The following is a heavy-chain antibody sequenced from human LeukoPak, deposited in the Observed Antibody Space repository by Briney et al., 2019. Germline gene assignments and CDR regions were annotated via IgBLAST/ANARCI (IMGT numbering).Heavy chain of an antibody. D-gene: IGHD2-21*02. V-gene: IGHV3-7*01. CDR1: GFTFSSYW. J-gene: IGHJ3*02. CDR3: ARDARIVVVTARPHGAFDI. Sequence: PGGSLRLSCAASGFTFSSYWMTWVRQAPGKGLEWVANIKQDGSEKYYVDSVKGRFTISRDNAENSLYLQMNSLRAEDTAVYYCARDARIVVVTARPHGAFDIWGQGTMVTVSS. CDR2: IKQDGSEK.